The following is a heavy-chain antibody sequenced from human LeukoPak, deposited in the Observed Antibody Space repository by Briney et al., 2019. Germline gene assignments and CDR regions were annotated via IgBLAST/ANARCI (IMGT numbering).Heavy chain of an antibody. CDR3: ARVGQLDENWFDP. CDR2: INHSGST. Sequence: PSETLSLTCAVYGGSFSGYYWSWIRQPPGKGLEWIGEINHSGSTNYNPSLKSRVTISVDTSKNQFSLKLSSVTAADTAVYYCARVGQLDENWFDPWGQGTLVTVSS. D-gene: IGHD6-6*01. J-gene: IGHJ5*02. CDR1: GGSFSGYY. V-gene: IGHV4-34*01.